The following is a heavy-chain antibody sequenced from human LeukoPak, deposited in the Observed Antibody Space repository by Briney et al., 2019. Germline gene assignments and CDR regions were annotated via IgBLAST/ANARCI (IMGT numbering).Heavy chain of an antibody. D-gene: IGHD3-22*01. CDR2: ISPNNGNT. CDR3: ARGPRYYYDSSGYRYTWFDP. CDR1: GYTFTSYC. V-gene: IGHV1-18*01. Sequence: ASVKVSCKASGYTFTSYCISWVRQAPGQGLEWMGFISPNNGNTNYAQKLQGRVTMTTDTSTSTAYMELRSLRSDDTAVHDRARGPRYYYDSSGYRYTWFDPWRQGTVVSVSP. J-gene: IGHJ5*02.